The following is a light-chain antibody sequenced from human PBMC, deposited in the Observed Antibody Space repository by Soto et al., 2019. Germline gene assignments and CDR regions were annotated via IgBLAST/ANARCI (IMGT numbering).Light chain of an antibody. V-gene: IGKV1-27*01. Sequence: DIQMTQSPSSLSASVGDRVTITCRASQGISNYLAWYQQKPGKVPKLLIYAASTLQSGVPSRFXXSGSGTXXTLTISSLQPEDVATYYCQKYNSAPQLTFGGGTKVEIK. CDR3: QKYNSAPQLT. CDR1: QGISNY. J-gene: IGKJ4*01. CDR2: AAS.